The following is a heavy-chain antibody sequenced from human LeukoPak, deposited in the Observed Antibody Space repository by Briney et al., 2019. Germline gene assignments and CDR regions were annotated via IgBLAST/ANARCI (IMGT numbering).Heavy chain of an antibody. V-gene: IGHV3-30*04. CDR1: GFNFRDSA. J-gene: IGHJ4*02. Sequence: GGSLRLSCAASGFNFRDSAMHWVRQAPGKGLEGVAVISYDGTNKYYADSVKGRFTISRDNSKNTLFLQMNSLRLEDTAVYYCAADYGDYVSPSDWGQGTLVTVSS. CDR2: ISYDGTNK. CDR3: AADYGDYVSPSD. D-gene: IGHD4-17*01.